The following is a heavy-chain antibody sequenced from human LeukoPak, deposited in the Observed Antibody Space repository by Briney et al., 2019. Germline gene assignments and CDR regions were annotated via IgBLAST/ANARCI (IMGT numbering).Heavy chain of an antibody. J-gene: IGHJ4*02. D-gene: IGHD3-22*01. CDR3: ATPRWGYDSSGYYS. CDR1: GYTLTELS. Sequence: ASVKVSCKVSGYTLTELSMHWVRQAPGKGREGRGGFDPEDGETIYAQKFQGRVTMTEDTSTDTAYMELSRLRSEDTAVYYCATPRWGYDSSGYYSWGQGTLVTVSS. CDR2: FDPEDGET. V-gene: IGHV1-24*01.